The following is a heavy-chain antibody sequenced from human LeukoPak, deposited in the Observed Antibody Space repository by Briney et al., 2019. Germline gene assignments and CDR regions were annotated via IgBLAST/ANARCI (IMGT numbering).Heavy chain of an antibody. V-gene: IGHV4-38-2*02. D-gene: IGHD6-13*01. J-gene: IGHJ4*02. CDR2: IYHSGGT. CDR3: ARDRSSSWYADY. Sequence: SETLSLTCAVSGYSISSGYYWGWIRQPPGKGLEWIGSIYHSGGTYYNPSLKSRVTISVDTSKNQFSLKLSSVTAADTAVYYCARDRSSSWYADYWGQGTLVTVSS. CDR1: GYSISSGYY.